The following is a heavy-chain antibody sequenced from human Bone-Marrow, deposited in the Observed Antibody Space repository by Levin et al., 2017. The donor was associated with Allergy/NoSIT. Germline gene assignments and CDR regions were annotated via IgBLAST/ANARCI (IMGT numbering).Heavy chain of an antibody. J-gene: IGHJ4*02. CDR1: GYRFKNYW. CDR2: IYAGDSDA. Sequence: KVSCKISGYRFKNYWIGWVRQMPGKGLEWMGAIYAGDSDAKYNPSFQGQVTISADKSIDTAYLQWSSLKASDTAMYYCAKQAVAGPLDYWGQGTLITVSS. CDR3: AKQAVAGPLDY. V-gene: IGHV5-51*01. D-gene: IGHD6-19*01.